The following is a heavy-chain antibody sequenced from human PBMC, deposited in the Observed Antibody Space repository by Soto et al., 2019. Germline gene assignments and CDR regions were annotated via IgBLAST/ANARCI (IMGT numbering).Heavy chain of an antibody. CDR1: GFTFSNAW. Sequence: GGSLRLSCAASGFTFSNAWMSWVRQAPGKGLEWVGRIKSKTDGGTTDYAAPVKGRFTISRDDSKNTLYLQMNSLKTEDTAVYYCTTEDFDYDFWSGYYRVDYWGQGTLVTVSS. J-gene: IGHJ4*02. CDR3: TTEDFDYDFWSGYYRVDY. D-gene: IGHD3-3*01. V-gene: IGHV3-15*01. CDR2: IKSKTDGGTT.